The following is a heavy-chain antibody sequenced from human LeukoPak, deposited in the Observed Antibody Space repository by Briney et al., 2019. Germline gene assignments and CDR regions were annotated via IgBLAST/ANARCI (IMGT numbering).Heavy chain of an antibody. Sequence: PSETLSLTCTVSGGSISSGDYYWSWIRQPPGKGLEWIGYIYYSGSTYYNPSLKSRVTISVDTSKNQFSLKLSSVTAADTAVYYCARSIAAAGIAFDYWGQGTLVTVSS. CDR2: IYYSGST. CDR3: ARSIAAAGIAFDY. CDR1: GGSISSGDYY. J-gene: IGHJ4*02. D-gene: IGHD6-13*01. V-gene: IGHV4-30-4*02.